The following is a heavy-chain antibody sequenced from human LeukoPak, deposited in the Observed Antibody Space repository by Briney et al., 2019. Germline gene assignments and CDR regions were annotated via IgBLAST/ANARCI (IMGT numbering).Heavy chain of an antibody. J-gene: IGHJ6*02. CDR3: ARDESYYRYYYYGMDV. V-gene: IGHV3-7*01. CDR1: GFTFSSYW. CDR2: IKQDGSEK. Sequence: GGSLRLSCAASGFTFSSYWMSWVRQAPGKGLEWVANIKQDGSEKYYVDSVKGRFTISRDNAKDSLYLQMNSLSAEDTAVYYCARDESYYRYYYYGMDVWGQGTTVTVSS. D-gene: IGHD3-10*01.